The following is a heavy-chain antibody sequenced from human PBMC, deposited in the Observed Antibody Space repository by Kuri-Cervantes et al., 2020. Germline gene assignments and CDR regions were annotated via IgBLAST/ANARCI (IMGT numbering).Heavy chain of an antibody. J-gene: IGHJ4*02. D-gene: IGHD3-22*01. CDR1: GGSISSYY. CDR3: ARGRKRHYYDSSGYYDY. V-gene: IGHV4-34*01. CDR2: INHSGST. Sequence: GSLRLSCTVSGGSISSYYWGWIRQPPGKGLEWIGEINHSGSTNYNPSLKSRVTISVDTSKNQFSLKLSSVTAADTAVYSCARGRKRHYYDSSGYYDYWGQGTLVTVSS.